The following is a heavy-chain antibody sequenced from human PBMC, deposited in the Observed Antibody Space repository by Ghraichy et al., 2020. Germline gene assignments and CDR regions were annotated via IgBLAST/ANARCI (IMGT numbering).Heavy chain of an antibody. V-gene: IGHV3-7*01. CDR2: IKKDGSEK. CDR1: GFIFSSYW. J-gene: IGHJ4*02. CDR3: ARDLGSGWYFDY. D-gene: IGHD6-19*01. Sequence: GALRLSCAASGFIFSSYWMSWVRQAPGKGLEWVANIKKDGSEKYYVDSVKGRFTISRDNAKNSLYLQMNSLRAEDTAVYYCARDLGSGWYFDYWGQRTLVTVSS.